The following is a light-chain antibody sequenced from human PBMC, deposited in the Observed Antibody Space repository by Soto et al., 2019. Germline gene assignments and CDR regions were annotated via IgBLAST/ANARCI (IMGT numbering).Light chain of an antibody. V-gene: IGLV2-23*01. CDR2: EGS. Sequence: QSALTQPASVSGSPGQSITISCTGTSSDIVFWYQQHPGKAPKLIIYEGSKRPSGVSNRFSGSKSGNTASLTISGLQAEDEADYYCCSYAGSSTLVFGGGTKLTVL. CDR3: CSYAGSSTLV. CDR1: SSDIV. J-gene: IGLJ2*01.